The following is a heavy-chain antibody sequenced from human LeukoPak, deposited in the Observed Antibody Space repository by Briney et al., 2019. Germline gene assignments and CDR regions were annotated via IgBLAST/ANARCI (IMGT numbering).Heavy chain of an antibody. D-gene: IGHD2-8*01. CDR2: ITTYNGDT. V-gene: IGHV1-18*01. CDR1: GYTFTTYP. Sequence: GASVKVSCETSGYTFTTYPINWVRHAPGQGLEWMGWITTYNGDTNYAQNLQGRVTMTADTSTSTAYMELRSLRSDDTAVYYCALISYCTTVTCYYLDYWGQGTLVTVSS. CDR3: ALISYCTTVTCYYLDY. J-gene: IGHJ4*02.